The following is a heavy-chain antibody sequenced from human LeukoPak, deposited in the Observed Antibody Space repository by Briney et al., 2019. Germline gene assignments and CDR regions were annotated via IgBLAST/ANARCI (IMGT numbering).Heavy chain of an antibody. CDR2: IHTTGNT. J-gene: IGHJ6*03. D-gene: IGHD5-12*01. CDR1: DGSINNYY. V-gene: IGHV4-4*07. Sequence: SETLSLTCTVSDGSINNYYWTWIRQPAGKGLEWIGRIHTTGNTNYNPSLKSRVSMSVDTSKNQFSLKLSSVTAADTAVYYCARAHSWLRFLYYYMDVWGEGTTVTVSS. CDR3: ARAHSWLRFLYYYMDV.